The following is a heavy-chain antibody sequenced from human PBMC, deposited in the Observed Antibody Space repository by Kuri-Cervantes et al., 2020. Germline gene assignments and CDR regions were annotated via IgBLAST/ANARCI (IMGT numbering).Heavy chain of an antibody. CDR3: AKDRWAFDI. J-gene: IGHJ3*02. CDR1: GFTFSSYA. D-gene: IGHD3-16*02. V-gene: IGHV3-23*01. Sequence: SCAASGFTFSSYAMSWVRPAPGKGLEWVSAISGSGGSTYYADSVKGRFTIARDNSKNTLYLQMNSLRAEDTAVYYCAKDRWAFDIWGQGTMVTVSS. CDR2: ISGSGGST.